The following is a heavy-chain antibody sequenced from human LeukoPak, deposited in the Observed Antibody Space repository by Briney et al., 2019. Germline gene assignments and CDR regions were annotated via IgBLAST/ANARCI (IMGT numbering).Heavy chain of an antibody. CDR3: ARHSAGSSSWYHASYYFDY. D-gene: IGHD6-13*01. CDR2: IYYSGNL. V-gene: IGHV4-59*08. Sequence: PSETLSLTCTVYAGSIGSYYWSWIRQPPGKGLEWIGHIYYSGNLNYNPSLKSRVTISLDTSKNQFSLKLSSVTAADTAVYYCARHSAGSSSWYHASYYFDYWGQGTLVTVSS. CDR1: AGSIGSYY. J-gene: IGHJ4*02.